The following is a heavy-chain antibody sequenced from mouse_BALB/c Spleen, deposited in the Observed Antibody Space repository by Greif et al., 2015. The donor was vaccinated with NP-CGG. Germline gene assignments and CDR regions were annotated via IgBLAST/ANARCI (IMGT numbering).Heavy chain of an antibody. CDR2: IYPGSGNT. V-gene: IGHV1-77*01. J-gene: IGHJ4*01. Sequence: QVQLQQSGAELARPGASVKLSCKASGYTFTDYYINWVKQRTGQGLEWIGEIYPGSGNTYYNEKFKGKATLSADKSSSTAHMQLSSLTSEDSAVYFCARKGVRRAMDYWGQGTSVTVSS. CDR1: GYTFTDYY. D-gene: IGHD2-14*01. CDR3: ARKGVRRAMDY.